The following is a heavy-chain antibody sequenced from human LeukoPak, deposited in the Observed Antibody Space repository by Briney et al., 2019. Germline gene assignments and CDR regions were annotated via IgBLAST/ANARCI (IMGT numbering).Heavy chain of an antibody. CDR2: IYTSGST. Sequence: SSETPSLTCTVSGGSISSYYWSWIRQPPGKGLEWIGYIYTSGSTNYNPSLKSRVTISVDTSKNQFSLKLSSVTAADTAVYYCARRGSSTPGDYYYMDVWGKGTTVTVSS. CDR3: ARRGSSTPGDYYYMDV. CDR1: GGSISSYY. V-gene: IGHV4-4*09. J-gene: IGHJ6*03. D-gene: IGHD2-2*01.